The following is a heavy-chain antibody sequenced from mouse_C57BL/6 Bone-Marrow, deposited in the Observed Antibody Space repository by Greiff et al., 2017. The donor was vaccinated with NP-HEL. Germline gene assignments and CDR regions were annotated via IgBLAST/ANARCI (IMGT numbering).Heavy chain of an antibody. J-gene: IGHJ1*03. D-gene: IGHD1-1*02. V-gene: IGHV1-64*01. CDR2: IHPNSGST. CDR1: GYTFTSYW. CDR3: AGLWWYFDV. Sequence: QVQLQQPGAELVKPGASMKLSCKASGYTFTSYWMHWVKQRPGQGLEWIGMIHPNSGSTNYNEKFKSKATLTVDKSSSTAYMQLSSLTSEDSAVYYCAGLWWYFDVWGTGTTVTVSS.